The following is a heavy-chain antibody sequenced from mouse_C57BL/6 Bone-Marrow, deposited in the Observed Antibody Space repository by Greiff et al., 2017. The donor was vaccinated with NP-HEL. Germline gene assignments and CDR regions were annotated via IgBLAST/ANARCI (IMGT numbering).Heavy chain of an antibody. V-gene: IGHV1-58*01. D-gene: IGHD1-1*01. Sequence: EVKLVESGAELVRPGSSVKMSCKTSGYTFTSYGINWVKQRPGQGLEWIGYIYIGNGYTEYNEKFKGKATLTSDTSSSTAYMQLSSLTSEDSAIYFCARSESSYYYGSSLDYWGQGTTLTVSS. J-gene: IGHJ2*01. CDR2: IYIGNGYT. CDR3: ARSESSYYYGSSLDY. CDR1: GYTFTSYG.